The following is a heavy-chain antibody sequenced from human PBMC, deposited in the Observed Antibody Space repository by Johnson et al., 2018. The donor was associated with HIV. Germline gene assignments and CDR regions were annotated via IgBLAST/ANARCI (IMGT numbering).Heavy chain of an antibody. J-gene: IGHJ3*02. CDR2: ISYDGRNE. CDR1: GFTFRDYA. Sequence: QVQLVESGGGVVQPGRSLRLSCAASGFTFRDYAMHWVRQAPGKGLEWVTVISYDGRNEYYADSVTGRFTISRDNSKNTLYLQMNSLRTEDTAVYYCARALGVGATADDAFDICGQGTMVTVSS. D-gene: IGHD1-26*01. CDR3: ARALGVGATADDAFDI. V-gene: IGHV3-30-3*01.